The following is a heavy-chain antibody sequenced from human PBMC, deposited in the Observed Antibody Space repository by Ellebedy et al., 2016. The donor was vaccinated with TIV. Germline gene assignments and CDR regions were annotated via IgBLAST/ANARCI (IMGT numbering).Heavy chain of an antibody. CDR1: GFTFSTYW. Sequence: GESLKISCAASGFTFSTYWMNWVRQAPGKGLEWVANIKQDGSEKNYVDSVKGRFTISRDNAKNSLYLQMNSLRVEDTAVYYCARDGVTTRLSLFDYWGQGTLVTVSS. J-gene: IGHJ4*02. V-gene: IGHV3-7*01. D-gene: IGHD4-11*01. CDR3: ARDGVTTRLSLFDY. CDR2: IKQDGSEK.